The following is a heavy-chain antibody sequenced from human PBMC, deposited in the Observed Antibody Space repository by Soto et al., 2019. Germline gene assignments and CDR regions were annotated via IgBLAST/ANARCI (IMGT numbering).Heavy chain of an antibody. D-gene: IGHD3-3*01. CDR1: GGSISSGGYY. J-gene: IGHJ6*02. V-gene: IGHV4-31*03. Sequence: SETLSLTCTVSGGSISSGGYYWSWIRQHPGKGLEWIGYIYYSGSTYYNPSLKSRVTISVDTSKNQFSLKLSSVTAADTAVYYCAGRFLEWFGMDVWGQGTTVTVSS. CDR3: AGRFLEWFGMDV. CDR2: IYYSGST.